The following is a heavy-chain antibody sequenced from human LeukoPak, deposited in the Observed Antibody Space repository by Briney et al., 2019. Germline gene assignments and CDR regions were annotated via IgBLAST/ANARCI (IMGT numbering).Heavy chain of an antibody. CDR2: ISSNGGST. J-gene: IGHJ4*02. CDR3: ARRSSSWFHYFDY. D-gene: IGHD6-13*01. CDR1: GFTFSNYA. Sequence: QPGGSLRLSCAAFGFTFSNYAMHWVRQAPGKGLEYVSAISSNGGSTYYANSVKGRFTISRDNSNNTLYLQMGSLRAEDMAVYYCARRSSSWFHYFDYWGQGTLVTVSS. V-gene: IGHV3-64*01.